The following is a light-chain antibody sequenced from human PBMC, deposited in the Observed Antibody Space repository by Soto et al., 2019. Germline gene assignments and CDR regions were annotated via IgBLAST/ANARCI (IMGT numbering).Light chain of an antibody. Sequence: DIQMTQSPSSLSASVGDRVTITCRASQTISHYLNCYQQKPGKAPKLLIYGASSLQSGVPSRFSGSGSGTDFTLIISSLPSEDFATYYCEQRYSTRWTFGQGTKVEIK. CDR1: QTISHY. CDR2: GAS. V-gene: IGKV1-39*01. J-gene: IGKJ1*01. CDR3: EQRYSTRWT.